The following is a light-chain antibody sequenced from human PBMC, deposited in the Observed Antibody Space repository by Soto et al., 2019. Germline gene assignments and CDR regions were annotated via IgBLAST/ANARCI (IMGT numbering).Light chain of an antibody. Sequence: SYELTQPPSVSVAPGQTATITCGGNNIGNKNVHWFQQRPGQAPLLVVYDDRDRPSGIPERFSGSNSGNTATLTISRVEAGDEADYYCQVWDSRSDHVVFGGGTKLTVL. CDR1: NIGNKN. CDR3: QVWDSRSDHVV. CDR2: DDR. V-gene: IGLV3-21*02. J-gene: IGLJ3*02.